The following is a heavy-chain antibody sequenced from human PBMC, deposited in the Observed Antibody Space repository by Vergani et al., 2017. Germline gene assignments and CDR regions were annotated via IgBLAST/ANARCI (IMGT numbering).Heavy chain of an antibody. Sequence: QVQLVQSGAEVKKPGASVKVSCKASGYTFTGYYMHWVRQAPGQGLEWMGWINPNSGGTNYAQKFQGRVTMTRDTSISTAYMELSRLRSDDTAVYYCARAGSDVYTIFGVVNTVPLDYWGQGTLVTVSS. J-gene: IGHJ4*02. V-gene: IGHV1-2*02. CDR2: INPNSGGT. CDR3: ARAGSDVYTIFGVVNTVPLDY. D-gene: IGHD3-3*01. CDR1: GYTFTGYY.